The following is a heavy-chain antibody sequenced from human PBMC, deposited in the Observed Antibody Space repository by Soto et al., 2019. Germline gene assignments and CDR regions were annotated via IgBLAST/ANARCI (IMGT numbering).Heavy chain of an antibody. CDR3: ARDQTNYYDSSGYYSWFDP. CDR1: GGSISSYY. CDR2: IYYSGST. D-gene: IGHD3-22*01. Sequence: SETLSLTCTVSGGSISSYYWSWIRQPPGKGLEWIGYIYYSGSTNYNPSLKSRVTISVDTSKNQFSLKLSSVTAADTAVYYCARDQTNYYDSSGYYSWFDPWGQGTLVTVSS. J-gene: IGHJ5*02. V-gene: IGHV4-59*01.